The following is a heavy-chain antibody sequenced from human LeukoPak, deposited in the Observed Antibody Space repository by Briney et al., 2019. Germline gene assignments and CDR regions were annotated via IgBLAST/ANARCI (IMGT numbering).Heavy chain of an antibody. CDR2: INTNTGNP. D-gene: IGHD1-26*01. Sequence: RASVKVSCKASGYTFTSYAMNWVRQAPGQGLEWMGWINTNTGNPTYAQGFTGRFVFSLDTSVSTAYLQISSLKAEDTAVYYCARASGSSTYNWFDPWGQGTLVTVSS. J-gene: IGHJ5*02. CDR1: GYTFTSYA. V-gene: IGHV7-4-1*02. CDR3: ARASGSSTYNWFDP.